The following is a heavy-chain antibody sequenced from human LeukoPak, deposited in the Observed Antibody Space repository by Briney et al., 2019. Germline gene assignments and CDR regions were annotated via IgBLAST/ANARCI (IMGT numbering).Heavy chain of an antibody. CDR2: INHSGST. J-gene: IGHJ4*02. CDR3: ARAGFLVSQTTAVTPDPYYFDY. V-gene: IGHV4-34*01. D-gene: IGHD4-23*01. Sequence: PSETLSLTCAVYGGSFSGYYWSWIRQPPGKGLEWIGEINHSGSTNYNPSLKSRVTISVDTSKNQFSLKLSSVTAADTAVYYCARAGFLVSQTTAVTPDPYYFDYWGQGTLVTVSS. CDR1: GGSFSGYY.